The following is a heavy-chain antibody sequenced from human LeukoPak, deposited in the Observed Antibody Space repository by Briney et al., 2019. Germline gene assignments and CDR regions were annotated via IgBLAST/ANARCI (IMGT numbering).Heavy chain of an antibody. V-gene: IGHV1-8*02. J-gene: IGHJ5*02. CDR2: MNPNSGNT. CDR3: ARTFAITMVRGVIIKREKWVHWFDP. D-gene: IGHD3-10*01. CDR1: GGTFSSYA. Sequence: GASVKVSCKASGGTFSSYAISWVRQATGRGLEWMGWMNPNSGNTGYAQKFQGRVTMTRNTSISTAYMELSSLRSEDTAVYYCARTFAITMVRGVIIKREKWVHWFDPWGQGTLVTVSS.